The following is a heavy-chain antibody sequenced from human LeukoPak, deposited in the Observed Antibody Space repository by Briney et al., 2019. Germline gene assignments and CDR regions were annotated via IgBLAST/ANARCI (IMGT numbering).Heavy chain of an antibody. CDR1: GFTFTNVW. CDR2: IMEDGSKT. Sequence: GGSLRLSCAASGFTFTNVWMSWVRQAPGKGLEWVANIMEDGSKTNYVDSVKGRFTISRDNAKTSLYLHMNSLRAEDTAVYYCAKDIVGGGNDYWGRGTLVIVSS. CDR3: AKDIVGGGNDY. J-gene: IGHJ4*02. D-gene: IGHD2-15*01. V-gene: IGHV3-7*01.